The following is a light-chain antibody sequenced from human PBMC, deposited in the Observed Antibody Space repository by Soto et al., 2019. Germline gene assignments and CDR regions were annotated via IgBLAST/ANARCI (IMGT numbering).Light chain of an antibody. V-gene: IGLV1-36*01. CDR1: SSNIGHYS. CDR2: YDT. J-gene: IGLJ2*01. CDR3: AAWDDSLNGVV. Sequence: QSVLTQPPSVSGAPRQRVTISCSGSSSNIGHYSVCWYQQLPGKAPKLLIHYDTLLPSGVSDRFSGSKSGTSASLAISGPQSEGEADYYWAAWDDSLNGVVFGGGTKLTVL.